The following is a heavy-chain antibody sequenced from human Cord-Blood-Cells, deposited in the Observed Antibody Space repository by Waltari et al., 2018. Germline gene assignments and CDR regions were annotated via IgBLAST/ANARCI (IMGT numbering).Heavy chain of an antibody. CDR1: GGAFSGYY. J-gene: IGHJ4*02. CDR3: ARAGADFWSGYYDY. CDR2: LNHSEST. D-gene: IGHD3-3*01. Sequence: QVQLQQWGAGLLKPSETLSLTCAVYGGAFSGYYWSWIRQPPGKGREWIGELNHSESTNYYPSLKTRVTIAVDPSKNQFSLKLSSVTAADSAVYYCARAGADFWSGYYDYWGQGTLVTVSS. V-gene: IGHV4-34*01.